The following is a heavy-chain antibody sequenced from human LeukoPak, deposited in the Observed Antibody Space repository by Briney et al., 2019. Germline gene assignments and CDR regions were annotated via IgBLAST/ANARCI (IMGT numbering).Heavy chain of an antibody. V-gene: IGHV1-2*02. CDR2: INPNSGDT. Sequence: ASVKVSFKAFGYTFTDYHMHWVRQAPGQGLEWMGWINPNSGDTNYAQKFQGRVTMTRDTTISTAYMELSRLRSDDTAVFYCATLTAHLDYWGQGTLVTVSS. D-gene: IGHD2-8*01. CDR3: ATLTAHLDY. CDR1: GYTFTDYH. J-gene: IGHJ4*02.